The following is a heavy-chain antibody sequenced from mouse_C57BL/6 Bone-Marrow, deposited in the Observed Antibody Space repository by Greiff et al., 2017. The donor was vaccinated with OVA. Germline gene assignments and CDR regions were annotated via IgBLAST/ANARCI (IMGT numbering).Heavy chain of an antibody. J-gene: IGHJ1*03. Sequence: QVQLQQSGPELVKPGASVKISCKASGYAFSSSWMNWVKQRPGKGLEWIGRIYPGDGDTNYNGKFKGKATLTADKSSSPAYMQLSSLTSEDSAVYFCARLIRRYFDVWGTGTTVTVSS. D-gene: IGHD2-12*01. CDR2: IYPGDGDT. CDR1: GYAFSSSW. V-gene: IGHV1-82*01. CDR3: ARLIRRYFDV.